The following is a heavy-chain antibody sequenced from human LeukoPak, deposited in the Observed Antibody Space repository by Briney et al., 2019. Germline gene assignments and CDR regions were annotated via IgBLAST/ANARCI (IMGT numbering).Heavy chain of an antibody. J-gene: IGHJ4*02. CDR1: GFTFSSYS. Sequence: GGSLRLSCAASGFTFSSYSMNWVRQAPGKGLEWVSSISSSSSYIYYADSVKGRFTISRDNAKNTLYLQMNSLRAEDTAVYYCARVSSSSWWALDYWGQGTLVTVSS. D-gene: IGHD6-13*01. V-gene: IGHV3-21*01. CDR3: ARVSSSSWWALDY. CDR2: ISSSSSYI.